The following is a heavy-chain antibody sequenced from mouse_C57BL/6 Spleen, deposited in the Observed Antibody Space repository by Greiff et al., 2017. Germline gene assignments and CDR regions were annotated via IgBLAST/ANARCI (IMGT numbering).Heavy chain of an antibody. D-gene: IGHD1-1*01. J-gene: IGHJ2*01. Sequence: EVQRVESGGGLVQPGGSMKLSCVASGFTFSNYWMNWVRQSPEKGLEWVAQIRLKSDNYATHYAESVKGRFTISRDDSKSSVYLQMNNLRAEDTGIYYCTGLLRSYFDYWGQGTTLTVSS. CDR3: TGLLRSYFDY. V-gene: IGHV6-3*01. CDR2: IRLKSDNYAT. CDR1: GFTFSNYW.